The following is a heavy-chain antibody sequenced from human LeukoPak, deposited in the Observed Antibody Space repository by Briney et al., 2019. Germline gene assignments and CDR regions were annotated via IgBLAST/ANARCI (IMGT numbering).Heavy chain of an antibody. J-gene: IGHJ4*02. CDR3: VRDRGDGYNQIDY. V-gene: IGHV3-30*03. Sequence: PGGSLRLSCAASGFIFSDSWMSWVRQAPGKGLEWVAVTAYDGSNEYYADPGKGRFTISRDNSKNTLYLQMNSLRTEDTAVYYCVRDRGDGYNQIDYWGQGTLVTVSS. D-gene: IGHD5-24*01. CDR1: GFIFSDSW. CDR2: TAYDGSNE.